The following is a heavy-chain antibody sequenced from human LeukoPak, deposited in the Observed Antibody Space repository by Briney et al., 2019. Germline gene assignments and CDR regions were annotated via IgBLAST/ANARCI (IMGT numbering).Heavy chain of an antibody. CDR2: FSGIGGST. J-gene: IGHJ5*02. CDR1: GFTFSSYA. Sequence: GGSLRLSCAASGFTFSSYAMSWVRQAPGRGLEWGSAFSGIGGSTYYADSVKGRFTISSDNSKNTLYPQMNRLSAEDTAVYYCAKDSGLLWFGEFTTNWFDPWGQGTLVTVSS. CDR3: AKDSGLLWFGEFTTNWFDP. D-gene: IGHD3-10*01. V-gene: IGHV3-23*01.